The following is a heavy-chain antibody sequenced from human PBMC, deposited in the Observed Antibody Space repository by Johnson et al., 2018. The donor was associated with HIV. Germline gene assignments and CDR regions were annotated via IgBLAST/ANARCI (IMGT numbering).Heavy chain of an antibody. CDR1: GFTFSSSW. D-gene: IGHD1-26*01. V-gene: IGHV3-52*01. J-gene: IGHJ3*02. CDR2: IKCDGSEK. CDR3: AKDIRWELRHGGDAFDI. Sequence: LVESGGVVVQPGGSLRLSCAVSGFTFSSSWMHWVCQAPEKGLEWVADIKCDGSEKYYVDSVKGRLTISRDNAKNSLYLQMNTLRTEDTALYYFAKDIRWELRHGGDAFDIWGQGTMVTVSS.